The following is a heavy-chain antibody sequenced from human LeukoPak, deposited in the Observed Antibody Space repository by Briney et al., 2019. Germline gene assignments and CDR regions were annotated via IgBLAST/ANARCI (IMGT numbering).Heavy chain of an antibody. CDR3: VRSFSGPADY. CDR2: INTDGTTT. J-gene: IGHJ4*02. D-gene: IGHD3-10*01. V-gene: IGHV3-74*01. Sequence: GWSLRLSCAASGFTFTTHWFHWVRQAPGKGLVWVSRINTDGTTTNYADSVKGRFTISRDSTKSTLYLQMNSLRAEDTAVYYCVRSFSGPADYWGQGTQVTVS. CDR1: GFTFTTHW.